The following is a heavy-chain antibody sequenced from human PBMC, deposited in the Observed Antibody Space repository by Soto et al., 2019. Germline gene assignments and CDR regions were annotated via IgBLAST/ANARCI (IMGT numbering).Heavy chain of an antibody. D-gene: IGHD6-13*01. J-gene: IGHJ4*02. V-gene: IGHV3-30*09. Sequence: QIQLVESGGGVVQPGRSLRLSCAASGFTFSSYAFHWVRQAPGKGLEWVTVISYDGNNKYYADSVKGRFAISRDNSKSTLYLQMHCLRAEDTAVYFCARDRRSYTSSWYYFDYWGQGTLVTVSS. CDR2: ISYDGNNK. CDR1: GFTFSSYA. CDR3: ARDRRSYTSSWYYFDY.